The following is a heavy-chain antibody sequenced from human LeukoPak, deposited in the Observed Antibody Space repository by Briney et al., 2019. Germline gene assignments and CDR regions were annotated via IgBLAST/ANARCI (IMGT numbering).Heavy chain of an antibody. D-gene: IGHD2-15*01. CDR2: IYYSGST. V-gene: IGHV4-59*08. CDR3: ARRLGYCSGGSCYSNWFDP. CDR1: GGSISSYY. Sequence: SETLSLTCAVSGGSISSYYWSWIRQPPGKGLEWIGYIYYSGSTNYNPSLKSRVTISVDTSKIQFSLKLSSVTAADTAVYYCARRLGYCSGGSCYSNWFDPWGQGTLVTVSS. J-gene: IGHJ5*02.